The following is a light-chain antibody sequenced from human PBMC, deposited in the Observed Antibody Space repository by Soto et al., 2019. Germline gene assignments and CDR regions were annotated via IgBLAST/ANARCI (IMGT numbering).Light chain of an antibody. Sequence: QSVLTQPASVSGSPGQSITISCTGTSSDIGAHDYVSWYQQHPDTAPKLIIYGINKRPSGVSGRFSASKSGNTASLTISGLQPEDDAIYYCSAYTASVFGGGTKVTVL. J-gene: IGLJ2*01. V-gene: IGLV2-14*01. CDR2: GIN. CDR3: SAYTASV. CDR1: SSDIGAHDY.